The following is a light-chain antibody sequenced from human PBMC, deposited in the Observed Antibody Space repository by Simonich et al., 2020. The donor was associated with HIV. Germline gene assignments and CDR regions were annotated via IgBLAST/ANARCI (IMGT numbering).Light chain of an antibody. CDR2: AAS. CDR1: QDISSY. V-gene: IGKV1-9*01. J-gene: IGKJ3*01. CDR3: QHLNSFPLT. Sequence: DIQLIQFPSFLSASVGDRVTITCRASQDISSYLAWYQQKPGKAPKLLIYAASTLQSGVPTRFSGSGSGTEFTLTISSLQPEDFATYYCQHLNSFPLTFGPGTKVD.